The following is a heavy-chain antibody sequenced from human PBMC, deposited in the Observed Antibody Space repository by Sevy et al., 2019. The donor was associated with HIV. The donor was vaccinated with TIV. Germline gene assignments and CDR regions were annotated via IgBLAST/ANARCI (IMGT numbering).Heavy chain of an antibody. V-gene: IGHV4-34*01. CDR2: INHSGFT. J-gene: IGHJ6*02. Sequence: SETLSLTCAVYGGSFSGYYWTWIRQPPGKGLEWIGEINHSGFTNYNPSLKSRVTISVDTSKNQFSLRLTSVTAADTALYYCARVTLATGDYYYGMDVWGQGTTVTVSS. CDR1: GGSFSGYY. D-gene: IGHD1-1*01. CDR3: ARVTLATGDYYYGMDV.